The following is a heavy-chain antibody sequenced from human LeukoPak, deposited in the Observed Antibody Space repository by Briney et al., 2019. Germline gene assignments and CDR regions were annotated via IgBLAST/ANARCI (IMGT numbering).Heavy chain of an antibody. Sequence: SVKVSCKASGGTFSSYAISWVRQAPGQGLEWMGRIIPIFGTANYAQKFQGRVTITTDESTSTAYMELCSLRSEDTAVYYCARASYYYDSSGYLNWFDPWGQGTLVTVSS. J-gene: IGHJ5*02. CDR2: IIPIFGTA. V-gene: IGHV1-69*05. D-gene: IGHD3-22*01. CDR3: ARASYYYDSSGYLNWFDP. CDR1: GGTFSSYA.